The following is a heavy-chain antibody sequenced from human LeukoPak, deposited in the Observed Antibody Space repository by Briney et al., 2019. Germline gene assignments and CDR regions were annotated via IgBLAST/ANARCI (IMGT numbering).Heavy chain of an antibody. V-gene: IGHV4-61*02. CDR3: ARLIFDGEVADHAFDI. CDR2: IYTSGST. J-gene: IGHJ3*02. CDR1: GGSISNGYY. Sequence: SETLSLTCTVSGGSISNGYYWSWIRQPAGKGLEWIGRIYTSGSTYYNPSLKSRVTISVDTSKNQFSLKLSSVTAADTAVYYCARLIFDGEVADHAFDIWGQGTMVTVSS. D-gene: IGHD6-19*01.